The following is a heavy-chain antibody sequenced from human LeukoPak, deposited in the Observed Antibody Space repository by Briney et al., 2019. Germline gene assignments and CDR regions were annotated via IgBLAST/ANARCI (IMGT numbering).Heavy chain of an antibody. CDR3: ARGRKTGTTHY. D-gene: IGHD1-7*01. CDR1: GYTFTGYY. V-gene: IGHV1-46*01. CDR2: INPSGGST. J-gene: IGHJ4*02. Sequence: ASVKVSCKASGYTFTGYYMHWVRQAPGQGLEWMGWINPSGGSTSYAQKFQGRVTMTRDTSTSTVYMELSSLRSEDTAVYYCARGRKTGTTHYWGQGTLVTVSS.